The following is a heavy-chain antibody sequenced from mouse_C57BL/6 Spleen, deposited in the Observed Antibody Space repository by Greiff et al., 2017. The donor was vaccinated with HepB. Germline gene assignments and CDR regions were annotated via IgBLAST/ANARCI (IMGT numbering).Heavy chain of an antibody. CDR1: GYTFTSYT. CDR3: ASYPGVFAY. CDR2: INPSSGYT. Sequence: QVQLQQSGAELARPGASVKMSCKASGYTFTSYTMHWVKQRPGQGLEWIGYINPSSGYTKYNQKFKDKVTLTADKSSSTAYMQLSSLTSEDSAVYYCASYPGVFAYGGQGTLVTVSA. J-gene: IGHJ3*01. V-gene: IGHV1-4*01.